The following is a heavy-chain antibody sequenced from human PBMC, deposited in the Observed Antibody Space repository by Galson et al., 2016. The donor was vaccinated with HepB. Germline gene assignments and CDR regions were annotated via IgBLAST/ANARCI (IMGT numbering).Heavy chain of an antibody. V-gene: IGHV4-34*01. CDR2: INHSGGT. D-gene: IGHD2-15*01. J-gene: IGHJ5*02. Sequence: SETLSLTCGVNGGSFTAYYWSWIRQPPGKGLEWIGEINHSGGTKYNPSLKSRVTLSVDSSKNQFSLKLTSMTAAYTVVYYCARVEVAATNWFDPWGQGTLVTVSS. CDR1: GGSFTAYY. CDR3: ARVEVAATNWFDP.